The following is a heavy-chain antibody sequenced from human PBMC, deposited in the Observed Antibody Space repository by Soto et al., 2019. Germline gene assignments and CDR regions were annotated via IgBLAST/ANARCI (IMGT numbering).Heavy chain of an antibody. CDR3: ARHGSGSSSSGALFDY. V-gene: IGHV5-51*01. J-gene: IGHJ4*02. CDR1: GYSFTSYW. D-gene: IGHD6-6*01. CDR2: IYPGDSDT. Sequence: GESLKISCKGSGYSFTSYWIGWVRQMPGKGLEWMGIIYPGDSDTRYSPSFQGQVTISADKSISTAYLQWSSLKASDTAMYYCARHGSGSSSSGALFDYWGQGTLVTVSS.